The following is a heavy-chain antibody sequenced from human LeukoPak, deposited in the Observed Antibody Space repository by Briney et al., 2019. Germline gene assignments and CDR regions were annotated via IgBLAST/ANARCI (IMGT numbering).Heavy chain of an antibody. CDR2: FDPEDGET. J-gene: IGHJ4*02. V-gene: IGHV1-24*01. Sequence: APVKVSCKVSGYTLTELSMHWVRQAPGKGLEWMGGFDPEDGETIYAQKFQGRVTMTEDTSKDTAYMELSSLRSEDTAVYYCGLWSGYQTFDYWGQGTLVTVSS. CDR3: GLWSGYQTFDY. CDR1: GYTLTELS. D-gene: IGHD3-3*01.